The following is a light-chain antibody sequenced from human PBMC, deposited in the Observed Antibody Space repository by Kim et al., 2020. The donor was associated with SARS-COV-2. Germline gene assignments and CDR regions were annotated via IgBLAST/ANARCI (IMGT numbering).Light chain of an antibody. CDR3: SSYVSSTTI. CDR1: NY. Sequence: QSALTQPASVSASPGQSITISCTGSNYVSWYQQHPGTAPKLMIYDVTKRPSGISDRFSGSKSGNTASLTISGLQAEDEADYYCSSYVSSTTIFGGGT. J-gene: IGLJ2*01. V-gene: IGLV2-14*03. CDR2: DVT.